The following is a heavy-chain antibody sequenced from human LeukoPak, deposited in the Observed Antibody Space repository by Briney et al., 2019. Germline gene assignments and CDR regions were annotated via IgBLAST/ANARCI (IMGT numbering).Heavy chain of an antibody. J-gene: IGHJ4*02. D-gene: IGHD5-18*01. CDR1: GGSISSYY. V-gene: IGHV4-59*01. Sequence: SETLSLTCTVSGGSISSYYWSWIRQPPGKGLEWIGYIYYSGSTNYNPSLKSRVTISVDTSKNQFSLKLSSVTAADTAVYYCARDGGYSYWFGYWGQGTLVTVSS. CDR2: IYYSGST. CDR3: ARDGGYSYWFGY.